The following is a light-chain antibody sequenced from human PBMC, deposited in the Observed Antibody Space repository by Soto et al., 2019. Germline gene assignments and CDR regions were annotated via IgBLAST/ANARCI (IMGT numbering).Light chain of an antibody. CDR3: QEYSHWPPRYT. V-gene: IGKV3-15*01. CDR2: AAS. J-gene: IGKJ2*01. Sequence: ETMMTQFPATLSVFPGERGTLSCRARQSVSSNLAWYQQKSGQVPRLLIYAASTRATGVPARFSGSGSGTDFTLTISGLQSEDFAVYYCQEYSHWPPRYTFGQGTKVDIK. CDR1: QSVSSN.